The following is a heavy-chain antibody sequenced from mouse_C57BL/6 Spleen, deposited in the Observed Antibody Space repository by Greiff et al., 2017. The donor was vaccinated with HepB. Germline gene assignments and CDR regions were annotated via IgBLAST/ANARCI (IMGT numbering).Heavy chain of an antibody. V-gene: IGHV7-3*01. CDR1: GFTFTDYY. CDR2: IRNKANGYTT. Sequence: EVKLQESGGGLVQPGGSLSLSCAASGFTFTDYYMSWVRQPPGKALEWLGFIRNKANGYTTEYSASVKGRFTISRDNSQSILYLQMNALRAEDSATYYCARYTSHYYGSSHWYFDVWGTGTTVTVSS. D-gene: IGHD1-1*01. CDR3: ARYTSHYYGSSHWYFDV. J-gene: IGHJ1*03.